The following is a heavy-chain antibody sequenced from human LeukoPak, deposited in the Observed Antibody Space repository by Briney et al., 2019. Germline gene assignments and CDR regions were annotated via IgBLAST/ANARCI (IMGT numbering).Heavy chain of an antibody. J-gene: IGHJ3*02. Sequence: SETLSLTCTVSGGSISSSSYYWGWIRQPPGKGLEWIGSIYYSGSTYYNPSLKSRVTISVDTSKNQFSLKLSSVTAADTAVYYCATPGAVVTARSGDAFDIWGKGTTVTVSS. CDR1: GGSISSSSYY. CDR3: ATPGAVVTARSGDAFDI. D-gene: IGHD2-21*02. CDR2: IYYSGST. V-gene: IGHV4-39*07.